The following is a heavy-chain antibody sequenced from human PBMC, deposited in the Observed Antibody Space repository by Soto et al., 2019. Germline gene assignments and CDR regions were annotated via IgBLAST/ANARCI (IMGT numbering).Heavy chain of an antibody. D-gene: IGHD2-2*01. J-gene: IGHJ6*02. CDR1: GYSFTSYW. CDR2: IDPSDSYT. CDR3: ARSPSFLYYYGMDV. V-gene: IGHV5-10-1*01. Sequence: GESLKISCKGPGYSFTSYWISWVRQMPGKGLEWMGRIDPSDSYTNYSPSFQGHVTISADKSISTAYLQWSSLKASDTAMYYRARSPSFLYYYGMDVWGQGTTVTVSS.